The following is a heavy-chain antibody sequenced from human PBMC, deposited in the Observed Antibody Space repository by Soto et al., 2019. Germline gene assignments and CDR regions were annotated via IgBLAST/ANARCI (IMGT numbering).Heavy chain of an antibody. D-gene: IGHD1-26*01. CDR1: GYTFISYG. V-gene: IGHV1-18*01. J-gene: IGHJ4*02. CDR3: ARDLGGTYYAPVDY. CDR2: ISAYNGHT. Sequence: QVQLVQSGAEVKKPGASVKVSCKASGYTFISYGISWVRQAPGQGLEWMGWISAYNGHTKYAQNLQGRVTMTTDTSTSTAYMELRSLRSDDTAVYYCARDLGGTYYAPVDYWGQGTLVTVSS.